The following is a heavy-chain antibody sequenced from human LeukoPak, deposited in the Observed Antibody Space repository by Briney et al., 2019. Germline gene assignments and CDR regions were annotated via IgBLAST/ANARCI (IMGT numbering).Heavy chain of an antibody. V-gene: IGHV4-59*12. D-gene: IGHD6-13*01. Sequence: SETLSLTCTVSGGSISSYYWSWIRQPPGKGLEWIGYIYYSGSTNYNPSLKSRVTISVDTSKNQFSLKLSSVTAADTAVYYCAREGSAAAGNWFDPWGQGTLVTVSS. J-gene: IGHJ5*02. CDR1: GGSISSYY. CDR3: AREGSAAAGNWFDP. CDR2: IYYSGST.